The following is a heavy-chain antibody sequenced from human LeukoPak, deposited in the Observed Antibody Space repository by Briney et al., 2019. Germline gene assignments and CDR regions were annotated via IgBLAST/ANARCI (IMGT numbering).Heavy chain of an antibody. D-gene: IGHD2-8*02. CDR2: ISHGGST. CDR3: TRSPGWWSLDY. CDR1: GDSISGANW. Sequence: SETLSLTCAVSGDSISGANWWNWVRQSPGKGLDWIGEISHGGSTKYNPSLKNRATISKDNSKNQFSLKLNSMTAADTAVYFCTRSPGWWSLDYWGQGALVTVSS. V-gene: IGHV4-4*02. J-gene: IGHJ4*02.